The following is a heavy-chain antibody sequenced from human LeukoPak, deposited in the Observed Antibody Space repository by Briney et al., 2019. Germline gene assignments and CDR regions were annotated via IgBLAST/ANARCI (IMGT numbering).Heavy chain of an antibody. Sequence: GASVKVSCKASGGTFISYAINWVRQAPGQGLEWMGGIIPIFGTANYAQKFQGRVTITADESTSTAYMELSSLRSEDTAVYYCARSEYSSSLLFDYWGQGTLVTVSS. CDR3: ARSEYSSSLLFDY. CDR2: IIPIFGTA. V-gene: IGHV1-69*13. D-gene: IGHD6-6*01. J-gene: IGHJ4*02. CDR1: GGTFISYA.